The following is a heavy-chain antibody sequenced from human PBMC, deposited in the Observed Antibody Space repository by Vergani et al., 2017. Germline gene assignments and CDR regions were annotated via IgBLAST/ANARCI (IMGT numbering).Heavy chain of an antibody. CDR3: AREKVDIVATTSFDY. CDR1: GGSISSYY. Sequence: QVQLQESGPGLVKPSETLSLTCTVSGGSISSYYWSWIRQPPGKGLEWIGYIYYSGSTNYNPSLKSRVTISVDTSKNQFSLKLSSVTAADTAVYYCAREKVDIVATTSFDYWGQGTLVTVSS. CDR2: IYYSGST. V-gene: IGHV4-59*08. D-gene: IGHD5-12*01. J-gene: IGHJ4*02.